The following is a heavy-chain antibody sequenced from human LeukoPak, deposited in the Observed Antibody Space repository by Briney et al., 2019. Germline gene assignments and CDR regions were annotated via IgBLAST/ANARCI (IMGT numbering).Heavy chain of an antibody. D-gene: IGHD2-2*03. CDR1: GYSISSGYY. J-gene: IGHJ5*02. CDR2: IYHSGST. Sequence: KPSETLSLTCTVSGYSISSGYYWGWIRQPPGQGLEWIGSIYHSGSTYYNPSLKSRVTISVDTSKNQFSLKLSSVTAADTAVYYCARDKKNGYFDHWGQGTLVTVSS. CDR3: ARDKKNGYFDH. V-gene: IGHV4-38-2*02.